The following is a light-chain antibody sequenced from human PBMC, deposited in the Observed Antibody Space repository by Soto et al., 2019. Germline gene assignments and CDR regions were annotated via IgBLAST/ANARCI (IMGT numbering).Light chain of an antibody. CDR3: QQRSNWPPA. CDR2: DAS. J-gene: IGKJ4*01. V-gene: IGKV3-11*01. Sequence: EIVLTQSPATLSWSPGERATISCRASQSVSSYLAWDQQKPGQAPRLLIYDASNRATGIPARFSGSGSGTDFTLTISSLEPEDFAVYYCQQRSNWPPAFGGGTKVEIK. CDR1: QSVSSY.